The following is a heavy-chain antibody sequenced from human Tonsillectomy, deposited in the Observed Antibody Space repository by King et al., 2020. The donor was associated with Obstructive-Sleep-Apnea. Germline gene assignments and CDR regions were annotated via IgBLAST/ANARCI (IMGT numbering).Heavy chain of an antibody. CDR2: ISSSSSTI. CDR3: ARELPSMVRFDY. D-gene: IGHD5-18*01. CDR1: GFTFSSYS. Sequence: VQLVESGGGLVQPGGSLRLSCAASGFTFSSYSMNWVRQAPGKGLEWVSYISSSSSTIIYADSVKGRFTISRDNAKNSLYLQMNSLRAEDTAVYYCARELPSMVRFDYWGQGTLVTVSS. J-gene: IGHJ4*02. V-gene: IGHV3-48*04.